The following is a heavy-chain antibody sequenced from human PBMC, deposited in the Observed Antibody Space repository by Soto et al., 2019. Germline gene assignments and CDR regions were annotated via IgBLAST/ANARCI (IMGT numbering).Heavy chain of an antibody. D-gene: IGHD5-18*01. CDR2: LIPIFRTA. J-gene: IGHJ4*02. CDR1: GGTFSSYA. V-gene: IGHV1-69*13. CDR3: AITSPDTALLKEDY. Sequence: SVKVSCKASGGTFSSYAISWVRQAPGQGLEWMGGLIPIFRTASYAQRFRGRVTITADESTSTAYMDLSSLRSEDTAIYYCAITSPDTALLKEDYWGQGTLVTVSS.